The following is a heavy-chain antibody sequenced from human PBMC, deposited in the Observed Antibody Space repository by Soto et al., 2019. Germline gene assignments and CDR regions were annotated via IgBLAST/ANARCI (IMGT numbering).Heavy chain of an antibody. Sequence: GESLKISCKASGYSLISYWIVWVRQMPGKGLEWMGIIYLGDSDTRYSPSFEGQVTISADKSIGTAYLHWSSLKASDTAMYFCARRVRYGDYEYYFDYWGQGTLVTVSS. CDR3: ARRVRYGDYEYYFDY. CDR2: IYLGDSDT. CDR1: GYSLISYW. V-gene: IGHV5-51*01. J-gene: IGHJ4*02. D-gene: IGHD4-17*01.